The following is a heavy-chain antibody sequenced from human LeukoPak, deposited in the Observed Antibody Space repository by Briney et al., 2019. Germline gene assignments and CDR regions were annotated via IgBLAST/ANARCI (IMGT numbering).Heavy chain of an antibody. D-gene: IGHD3-22*01. J-gene: IGHJ4*02. CDR3: ARRRGPYYDSSGYYRYYFDY. V-gene: IGHV4-34*01. Sequence: SETLSLTCAVYGGSFSGYYWSWIRQPPGKGLEWIGEINHSGSTNYNPSLKSRVTISVDTSKNRFSLKLSSVTAADTAVYYCARRRGPYYDSSGYYRYYFDYWGQGTLVTVSS. CDR1: GGSFSGYY. CDR2: INHSGST.